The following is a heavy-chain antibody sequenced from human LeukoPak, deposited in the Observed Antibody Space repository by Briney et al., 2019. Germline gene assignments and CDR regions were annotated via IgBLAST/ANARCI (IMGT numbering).Heavy chain of an antibody. CDR2: ISSSGSTI. CDR3: ARDESRRDGYKGNY. J-gene: IGHJ4*02. CDR1: GFTFSSYA. Sequence: GGSLRLSCAASGFTFSSYAMSWVRQAPGKGLEWVSYISSSGSTIYYADSVKGRFTISRDNAKNSLYLQMNSLRAEDTAVYYCARDESRRDGYKGNYWGQGTLVTVSS. V-gene: IGHV3-48*04. D-gene: IGHD5-24*01.